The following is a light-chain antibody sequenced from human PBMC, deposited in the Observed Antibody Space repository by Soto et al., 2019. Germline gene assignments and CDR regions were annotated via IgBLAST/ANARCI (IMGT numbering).Light chain of an antibody. Sequence: EIVMTQSPATLSVSPGEGATLSCRASQSVTSILAWYQQQPGQAPRLLIYGTSTRATGIPARLSGSGSGTEFTLTISSLQSEDFAVYYCQQYYNWPYTFGQGTKLEIK. CDR1: QSVTSI. CDR2: GTS. CDR3: QQYYNWPYT. J-gene: IGKJ2*01. V-gene: IGKV3-15*01.